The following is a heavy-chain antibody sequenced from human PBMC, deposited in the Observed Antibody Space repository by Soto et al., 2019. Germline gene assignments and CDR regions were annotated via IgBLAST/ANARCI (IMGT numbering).Heavy chain of an antibody. CDR2: IYSGGST. V-gene: IGHV3-66*01. J-gene: IGHJ6*02. D-gene: IGHD2-2*01. Sequence: EVQLVESGGGLVQPGGSLRLSCAASGFTVSSNYMSWVRQAPGKGLEWVSVIYSGGSTYYADSVKGRFTISRDNSKNTLYLQMNSLRAEDTAVYYCARSLRLVTAANYYYYGMDVWGQGTTVTVSS. CDR1: GFTVSSNY. CDR3: ARSLRLVTAANYYYYGMDV.